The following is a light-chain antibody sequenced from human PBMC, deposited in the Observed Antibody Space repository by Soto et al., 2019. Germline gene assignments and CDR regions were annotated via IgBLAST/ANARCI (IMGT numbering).Light chain of an antibody. CDR3: QQRSKSLT. V-gene: IGKV3-11*01. CDR1: QSVSSY. Sequence: EIVLTQSPATLSLSPGERATLSCRASQSVSSYLAWYQQKPGQAPRLLIYDASNRATGIPARFSGSGSATDFTLTISSLEPEDFAVYYCQQRSKSLTFGGGTKVEIK. J-gene: IGKJ4*01. CDR2: DAS.